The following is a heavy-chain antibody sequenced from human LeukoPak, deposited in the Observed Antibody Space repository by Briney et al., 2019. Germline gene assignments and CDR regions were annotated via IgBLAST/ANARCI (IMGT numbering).Heavy chain of an antibody. CDR3: ARGFKRQQLVLGY. J-gene: IGHJ4*02. V-gene: IGHV1-2*02. Sequence: ASVKVSCKASGYTFTGYYMHWVRQAPGQGLEWMGWINPNSGYTNYAQKVQGRVTMTRDTSISTAYMVRGRLRSDYTAVYYCARGFKRQQLVLGYWGQGTLVTVSA. D-gene: IGHD6-13*01. CDR2: INPNSGYT. CDR1: GYTFTGYY.